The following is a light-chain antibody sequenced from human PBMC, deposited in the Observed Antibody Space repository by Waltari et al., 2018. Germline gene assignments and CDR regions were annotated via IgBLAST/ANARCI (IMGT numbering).Light chain of an antibody. V-gene: IGLV2-8*01. Sequence: QSALTQPPSASGSPGQSVTISCTGTSSDVGGYTYVTWYQQHPGKAPKLIISEVNKRPSGVPVRFSGSKSGNTASLTVSGLQADDEADYYCSSYSGSNNLGVFGGGTKLTVL. J-gene: IGLJ2*01. CDR3: SSYSGSNNLGV. CDR1: SSDVGGYTY. CDR2: EVN.